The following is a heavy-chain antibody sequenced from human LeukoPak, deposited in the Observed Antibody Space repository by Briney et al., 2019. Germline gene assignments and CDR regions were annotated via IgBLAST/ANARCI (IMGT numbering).Heavy chain of an antibody. CDR1: GDSISSSNW. CDR2: IYHSGST. V-gene: IGHV4-4*02. D-gene: IGHD3-9*01. CDR3: ARDRYDILTGWALYGMDV. Sequence: GTLSLTCAVSGDSISSSNWWSWVRQPPGKGLEWIGEIYHSGSTNYNPSLKRRVTISVEKSKNQFSLKLSSVTAADTAVYYCARDRYDILTGWALYGMDVWGKGTTGTVSS. J-gene: IGHJ6*04.